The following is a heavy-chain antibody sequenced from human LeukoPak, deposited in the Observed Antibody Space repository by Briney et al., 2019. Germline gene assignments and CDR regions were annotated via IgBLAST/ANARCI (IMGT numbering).Heavy chain of an antibody. CDR2: INPNSGGT. Sequence: ASVKVSCKASGYTFTGYYMHWVRQAPGQGLEWMGWINPNSGGTNYAQKFQGRVTMTTDTSTSTAYMELRSLRSDDTAVYYCARDTRIMITFGGVIAPNDVFAIWSQGTMVTVSS. V-gene: IGHV1-2*02. CDR1: GYTFTGYY. J-gene: IGHJ3*02. D-gene: IGHD3-16*02. CDR3: ARDTRIMITFGGVIAPNDVFAI.